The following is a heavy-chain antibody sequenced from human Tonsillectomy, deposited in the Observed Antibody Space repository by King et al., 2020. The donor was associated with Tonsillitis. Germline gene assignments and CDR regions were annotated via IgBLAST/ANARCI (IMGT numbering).Heavy chain of an antibody. CDR3: ARDHISSGYYFDY. CDR1: GFTFSSYG. CDR2: IRYDGSNK. V-gene: IGHV3-33*08. Sequence: QLVQSGGGVVQPGRSLRLSCAASGFTFSSYGMHWVRQAPGKGLEWVAVIRYDGSNKYYADSVKGRFTISRDNSKNTLYLQMNSLRAEDTAVYYCARDHISSGYYFDYWGQGTLVTVSS. D-gene: IGHD3-22*01. J-gene: IGHJ4*02.